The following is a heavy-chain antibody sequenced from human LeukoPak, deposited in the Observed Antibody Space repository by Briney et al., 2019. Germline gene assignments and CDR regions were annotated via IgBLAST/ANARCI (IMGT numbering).Heavy chain of an antibody. J-gene: IGHJ4*02. CDR3: AKDRGYYYGSGSYSDY. D-gene: IGHD3-10*01. Sequence: GGSLRLSCAASGFTFSSYGMQWVRQAPGKGLEWVAFIRYDGSNKYYADSVKGRFTISRDNSKNTLYLQMNSLRAEDTAVYYCAKDRGYYYGSGSYSDYWGQGTLVTVSS. CDR2: IRYDGSNK. CDR1: GFTFSSYG. V-gene: IGHV3-30*02.